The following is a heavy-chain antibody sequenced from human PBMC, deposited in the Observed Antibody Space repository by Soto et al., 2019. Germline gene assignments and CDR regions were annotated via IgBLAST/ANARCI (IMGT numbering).Heavy chain of an antibody. J-gene: IGHJ6*02. CDR2: ITESGGDT. CDR3: TRAYSDRKHMVV. Sequence: GGSLRLSCAASGFTFGNFVMRWVRQTPGKRLEWVSTITESGGDTYYTYSVKGRFTISRDNSKNTLYLQMTSLRAEDTALYYFTRAYSDRKHMVVWGPGTMVTVSS. CDR1: GFTFGNFV. D-gene: IGHD3-9*01. V-gene: IGHV3-23*01.